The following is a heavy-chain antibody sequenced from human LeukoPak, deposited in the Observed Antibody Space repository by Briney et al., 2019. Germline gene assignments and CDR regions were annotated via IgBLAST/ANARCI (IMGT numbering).Heavy chain of an antibody. V-gene: IGHV1-18*01. CDR1: GYTFTSYG. CDR3: ARDRTGVADY. D-gene: IGHD3/OR15-3a*01. Sequence: ASVKVSCKASGYTFTSYGISWVRQAPGQGLEWMGWVSAYNGNTNYAQKFQGRVTMTTDTSTSTVYMELRSLRSDDTAMYFCARDRTGVADYWGQGTLVTVSS. J-gene: IGHJ4*02. CDR2: VSAYNGNT.